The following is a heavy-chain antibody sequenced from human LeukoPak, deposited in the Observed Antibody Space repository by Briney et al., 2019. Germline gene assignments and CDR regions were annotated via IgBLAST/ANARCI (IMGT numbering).Heavy chain of an antibody. D-gene: IGHD6-6*01. Sequence: KSGGSLRLSCAASGFTFSSYSMNWVRQAPGKGLEWVSSISSSSSYIYYADSVKGRFTISRDNAKNSLYLQMNSLRAEDTAFYYCAKATYSTSPGYYFDYWGQGTLVTVSS. CDR2: ISSSSSYI. J-gene: IGHJ4*02. CDR1: GFTFSSYS. CDR3: AKATYSTSPGYYFDY. V-gene: IGHV3-21*04.